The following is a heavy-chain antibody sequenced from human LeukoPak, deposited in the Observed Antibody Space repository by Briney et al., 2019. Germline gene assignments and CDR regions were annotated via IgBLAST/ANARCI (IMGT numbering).Heavy chain of an antibody. V-gene: IGHV3-21*04. D-gene: IGHD3-10*01. J-gene: IGHJ4*02. Sequence: GGSLRLSCAASRFTFSSYSMKSVRQAPGKGLEWVSSISSSSSYIYYADSVKGRFTISRDNAKNSLYLQMNSLRAEDTAVYYCATGSRITMVRGVLNFDYWGQGTLVTVSS. CDR2: ISSSSSYI. CDR3: ATGSRITMVRGVLNFDY. CDR1: RFTFSSYS.